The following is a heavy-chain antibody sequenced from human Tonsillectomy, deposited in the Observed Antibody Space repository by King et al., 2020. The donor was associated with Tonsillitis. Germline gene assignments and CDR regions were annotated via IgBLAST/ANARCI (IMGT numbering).Heavy chain of an antibody. Sequence: QLVQSGAEVKKPGESLKISCKGSGYSFTSYWIGWVRQLPGKGLEWMGVIHPTDSDTRYSPSFKGQVTISADKSISTAYLQWSSLKASDTAMYYCARLDRDKYDSSGYKTSYFYGMDVWGQGTTVTVSS. CDR1: GYSFTSYW. J-gene: IGHJ6*02. D-gene: IGHD3-22*01. CDR3: ARLDRDKYDSSGYKTSYFYGMDV. V-gene: IGHV5-51*01. CDR2: IHPTDSDT.